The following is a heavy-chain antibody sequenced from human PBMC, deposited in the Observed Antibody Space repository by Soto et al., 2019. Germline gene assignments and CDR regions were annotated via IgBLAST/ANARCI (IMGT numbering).Heavy chain of an antibody. D-gene: IGHD3-22*01. Sequence: EVQLVESGGGLVQPGGSLRLSCAASGFTFSSYSMNWVRQAPGKGLEWVSYISSSTTTIHYADSVKGRFTISRDNAKNSLLLQMDSLRDEDTAVYYCAREYDSSGYYYYGMDVWGQGTTVTVSS. J-gene: IGHJ6*02. V-gene: IGHV3-48*02. CDR3: AREYDSSGYYYYGMDV. CDR2: ISSSTTTI. CDR1: GFTFSSYS.